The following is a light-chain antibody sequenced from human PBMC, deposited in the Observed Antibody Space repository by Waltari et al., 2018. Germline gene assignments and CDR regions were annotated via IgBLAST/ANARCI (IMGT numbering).Light chain of an antibody. CDR1: QSVLSTFNTKNY. V-gene: IGKV4-1*01. J-gene: IGKJ1*01. CDR2: WAF. Sequence: DIVMTQSPDSLAVSLGERATINCKSTQSVLSTFNTKNYLAWFQQKPGQPPKLLIYWAFTRESGVPDRFSGSGSGTDFTLTISSLQAEDVAVYYCQQYLSPPRTFGQGTKVEIK. CDR3: QQYLSPPRT.